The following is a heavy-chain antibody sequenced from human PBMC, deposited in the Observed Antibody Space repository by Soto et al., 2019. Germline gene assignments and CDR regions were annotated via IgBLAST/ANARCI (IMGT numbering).Heavy chain of an antibody. Sequence: EVQLVESGGGLVKPGGSLRLSCAASGFTFSSYSMNWVRQAPGKGLEWVSSISSSSSYIYYADSVKGRCTISRDNAKNSLYLQMNSLRAEDTAVYYCARDWGSGWHYGMDVWGQGTTVTVSS. J-gene: IGHJ6*02. CDR2: ISSSSSYI. V-gene: IGHV3-21*01. D-gene: IGHD6-19*01. CDR1: GFTFSSYS. CDR3: ARDWGSGWHYGMDV.